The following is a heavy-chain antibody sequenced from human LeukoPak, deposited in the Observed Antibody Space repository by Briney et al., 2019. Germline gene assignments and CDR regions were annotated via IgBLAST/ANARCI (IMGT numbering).Heavy chain of an antibody. J-gene: IGHJ4*02. CDR1: GYTFSNYD. D-gene: IGHD5-18*01. CDR2: IVTAGDT. CDR3: ARGRYTYATGSSPFDY. Sequence: GGSLTLSCAASGYTFSNYDMHWVRQPKANGLEWVSTIVTAGDTYYPGSVKGRFTISRENAKNYLYLQMNSLRVGDTAVYYCARGRYTYATGSSPFDYWGQGTLVTVSA. V-gene: IGHV3-13*01.